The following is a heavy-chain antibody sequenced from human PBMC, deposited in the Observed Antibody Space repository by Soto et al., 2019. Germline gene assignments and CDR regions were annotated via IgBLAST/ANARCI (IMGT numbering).Heavy chain of an antibody. CDR2: ITWNSDMI. V-gene: IGHV3-9*01. D-gene: IGHD3-10*01. CDR1: GFTFGEYA. J-gene: IGHJ6*02. CDR3: VRERGLSSYYGMDV. Sequence: GGSLRLSCAASGFTFGEYAMHWVRRPPGKGLEWVASITWNSDMIGYADSVKGRLTISRDNARNSLYLQMNSLRAEDTAVYYCVRERGLSSYYGMDVWGQGTTVTVSS.